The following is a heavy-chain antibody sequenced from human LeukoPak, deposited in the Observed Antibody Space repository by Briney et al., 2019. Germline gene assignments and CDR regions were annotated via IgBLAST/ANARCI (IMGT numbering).Heavy chain of an antibody. Sequence: GESLKISCKGSGYSINNYWIGWVRQMPGKGLEWMGIIYPADSDIRYSPSFQGQVTISADKSISTAYLQWSSLKASDTAMYHCARQEYCSGGSCYTWFDPWGQGTLVTVSS. CDR2: IYPADSDI. J-gene: IGHJ5*02. D-gene: IGHD2-15*01. CDR1: GYSINNYW. CDR3: ARQEYCSGGSCYTWFDP. V-gene: IGHV5-51*01.